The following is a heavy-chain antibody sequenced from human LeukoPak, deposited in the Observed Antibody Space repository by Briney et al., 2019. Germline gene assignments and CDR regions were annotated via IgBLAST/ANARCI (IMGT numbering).Heavy chain of an antibody. CDR3: ARAALTMGATKFDY. CDR2: IYYSGST. D-gene: IGHD1-26*01. J-gene: IGHJ4*02. Sequence: SETLSLTCTVSGGSISSYYWSWIRQPPGKGLEWIGYIYYSGSTNYNPSPKSRVTITLDASKNQFSLKLSSVTAADTALYYCARAALTMGATKFDYWGQGTLVTVSS. CDR1: GGSISSYY. V-gene: IGHV4-59*01.